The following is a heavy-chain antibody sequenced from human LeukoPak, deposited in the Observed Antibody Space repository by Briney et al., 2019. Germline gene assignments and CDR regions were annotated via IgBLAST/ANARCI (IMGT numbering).Heavy chain of an antibody. J-gene: IGHJ4*02. D-gene: IGHD5-18*01. V-gene: IGHV3-21*01. CDR3: ARGSGVQVWSSLDY. CDR2: ISSSGSYI. Sequence: GGSLRLSCAASGFTFGSYSVNWVRQAPGKGLAWVSSISSSGSYIYYADSVKGRFTFSRDNAKNSLYLQMNSLRAEDTAVCYCARGSGVQVWSSLDYWGQGTLVTVSS. CDR1: GFTFGSYS.